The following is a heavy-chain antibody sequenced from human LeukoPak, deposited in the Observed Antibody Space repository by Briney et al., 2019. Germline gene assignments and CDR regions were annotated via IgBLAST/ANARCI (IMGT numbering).Heavy chain of an antibody. CDR2: ISGDGGST. V-gene: IGHV3-43*02. CDR3: ARMYSSSWYFDY. D-gene: IGHD6-13*01. J-gene: IGHJ4*02. CDR1: GFTFDDYA. Sequence: GGSLRLSCAASGFTFDDYAMHWVRQAPGKGLEWVSLISGDGGSTYYADSVRGRFTISRDNAKNSLYLQMNSLRAEDTAVYYCARMYSSSWYFDYWGQGTLVTVSS.